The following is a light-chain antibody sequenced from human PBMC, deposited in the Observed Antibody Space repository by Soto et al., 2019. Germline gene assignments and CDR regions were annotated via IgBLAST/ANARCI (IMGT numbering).Light chain of an antibody. Sequence: DIQMTQSPSSLSASVGDRVTITCRASQSISSYLNWYQQKPGKAPKLLIFAASSLQSGVPSRFSGSRPGPDFTLTISSLQPEDFATYYCQQSYSTPPITFGQGTRLEI. CDR2: AAS. V-gene: IGKV1-39*01. CDR3: QQSYSTPPIT. CDR1: QSISSY. J-gene: IGKJ5*01.